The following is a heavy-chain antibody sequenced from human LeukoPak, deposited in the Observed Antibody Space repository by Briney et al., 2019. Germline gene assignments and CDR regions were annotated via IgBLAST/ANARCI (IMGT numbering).Heavy chain of an antibody. D-gene: IGHD5-18*01. Sequence: SVKVSCKASGGTFSSYAISWVRQAPGQGLEWMGRIIPILGIANYAQKFQGRVTITADKSTSTAYMELSSLRSEDTAVYYCARLDTAMVLDYWGQGTLVTVSS. J-gene: IGHJ4*02. CDR2: IIPILGIA. CDR1: GGTFSSYA. V-gene: IGHV1-69*04. CDR3: ARLDTAMVLDY.